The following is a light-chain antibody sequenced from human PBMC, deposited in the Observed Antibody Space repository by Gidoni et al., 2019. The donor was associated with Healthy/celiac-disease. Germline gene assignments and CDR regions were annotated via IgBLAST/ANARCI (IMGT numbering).Light chain of an antibody. CDR2: GAS. Sequence: EFVLTQSPGTLSFSPGERATLSCRASQSVSSSYLAWYQQKPGQAPRLLIYGASSRATGIPDRFSGSGSGTDFTLTISRLEPEDFAVYYCQQYGSSPWTFGQGTKVEIK. CDR1: QSVSSSY. J-gene: IGKJ1*01. CDR3: QQYGSSPWT. V-gene: IGKV3-20*01.